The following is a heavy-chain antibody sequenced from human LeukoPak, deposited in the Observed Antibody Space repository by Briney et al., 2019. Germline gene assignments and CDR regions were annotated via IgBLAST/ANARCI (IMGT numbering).Heavy chain of an antibody. CDR2: VSYSGST. Sequence: SDTLSLICTVSGRSIRSYYWSWIRQPPGKGLEWIGYVSYSGSTNYNSTLKSRATISVDTSKNQFSLKLSSVTAADTAVYYCARGYGSGGTCYRTFFDYWGQGTLVTVSS. CDR3: ARGYGSGGTCYRTFFDY. D-gene: IGHD2-15*01. V-gene: IGHV4-59*07. J-gene: IGHJ4*02. CDR1: GRSIRSYY.